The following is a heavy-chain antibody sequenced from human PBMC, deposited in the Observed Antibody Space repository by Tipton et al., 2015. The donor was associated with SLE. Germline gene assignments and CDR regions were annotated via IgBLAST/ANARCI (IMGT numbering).Heavy chain of an antibody. Sequence: TLSLTCTVSGGSISSHYWSWIRQPPGKGLEWIGYIYYSGSTNYNPSLQSRVTISVDTSKNQFSLKLSSVTAADTAVYYCARWGLEDYGDYGGFDYWGQGTLVTVSS. CDR3: ARWGLEDYGDYGGFDY. D-gene: IGHD4-17*01. CDR2: IYYSGST. CDR1: GGSISSHY. V-gene: IGHV4-59*11. J-gene: IGHJ4*02.